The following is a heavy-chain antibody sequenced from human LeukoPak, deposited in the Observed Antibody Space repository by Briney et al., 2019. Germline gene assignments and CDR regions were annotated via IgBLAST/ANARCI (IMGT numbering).Heavy chain of an antibody. CDR1: GYTFTGYY. CDR3: ARVKEGLDAFDI. J-gene: IGHJ3*02. CDR2: INPNSGDT. V-gene: IGHV1-2*02. D-gene: IGHD5-12*01. Sequence: ASVKVSCKTSGYTFTGYYMNWVRQAPGQGLEWMGWINPNSGDTKYAQKFQGRVTMTRDTSIGTAYMELSSLRSDDTAVYYCARVKEGLDAFDIWGQGTMVTVSS.